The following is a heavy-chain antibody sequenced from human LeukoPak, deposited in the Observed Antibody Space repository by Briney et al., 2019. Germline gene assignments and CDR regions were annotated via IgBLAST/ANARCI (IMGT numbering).Heavy chain of an antibody. J-gene: IGHJ4*02. Sequence: ASVKVSCKASGYTFTSYGISWVRQAPGQGLEWMGWISAYNGNTNYAQKLQGRVTITADESTSTAYMELSSLRSEDTAVYYCARDRGYYGSGSYYKGDLYYFDYWGQGTLVTVSS. V-gene: IGHV1-18*01. D-gene: IGHD3-10*01. CDR1: GYTFTSYG. CDR3: ARDRGYYGSGSYYKGDLYYFDY. CDR2: ISAYNGNT.